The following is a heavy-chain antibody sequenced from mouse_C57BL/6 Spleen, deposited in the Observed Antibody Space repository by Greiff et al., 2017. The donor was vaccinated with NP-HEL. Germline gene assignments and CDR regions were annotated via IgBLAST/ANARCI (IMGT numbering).Heavy chain of an antibody. CDR3: TTEGSPIDY. D-gene: IGHD1-1*02. CDR1: GFTFSSYA. Sequence: EVHLVESGEGLVKPGGSLKLSCAASGFTFSSYAMSWVRQTPEKRLEWVAYISSGGDYFYYADTVKGRFTISRDTARNTLYLKMSDLKSEDTAMYYCTTEGSPIDYWGQGTTLTVSS. CDR2: ISSGGDYF. V-gene: IGHV5-9-1*02. J-gene: IGHJ2*01.